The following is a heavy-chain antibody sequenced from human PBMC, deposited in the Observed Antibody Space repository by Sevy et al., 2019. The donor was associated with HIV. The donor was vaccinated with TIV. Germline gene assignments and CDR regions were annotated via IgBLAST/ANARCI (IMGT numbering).Heavy chain of an antibody. Sequence: GGSLRLSCAASGFTFSIYGMHWVRQAPGKGLEWVACIRYDGSTKYYADSVKGRFTISRANSKNTLYLQMNSLRAEDTAVYYCAKDLTGRYSSSSGDFDYWGQGTLVTVSS. J-gene: IGHJ4*02. D-gene: IGHD6-6*01. CDR3: AKDLTGRYSSSSGDFDY. CDR2: IRYDGSTK. V-gene: IGHV3-30*02. CDR1: GFTFSIYG.